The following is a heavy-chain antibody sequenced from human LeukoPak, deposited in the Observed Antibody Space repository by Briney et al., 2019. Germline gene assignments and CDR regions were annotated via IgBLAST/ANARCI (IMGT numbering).Heavy chain of an antibody. CDR2: IIPIFGTA. CDR3: ARVGFDIVVVPAVYYYGMDV. Sequence: SVKVSCKASGGTFSSYAISWVRQAPGQGLEWMGRIIPIFGTANYAQKFQGRVTITADESTSTAYMELSSLRSEDTAVYYCARVGFDIVVVPAVYYYGMDVWGQGTTVTVSS. J-gene: IGHJ6*02. D-gene: IGHD2-2*01. CDR1: GGTFSSYA. V-gene: IGHV1-69*13.